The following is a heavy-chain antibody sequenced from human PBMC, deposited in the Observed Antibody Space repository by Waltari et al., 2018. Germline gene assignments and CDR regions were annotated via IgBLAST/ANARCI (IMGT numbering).Heavy chain of an antibody. Sequence: QVQLVESGGGVVQPGGSLRLSCAAAGFTFRPYVRHWVRQAPGKGLEWVAFIEYNGNNKYYSDSAKGRFTISRDSSKNTLYLQMNSLRVEDTALYYCAKVETSVTTYDGFDVWGQGTMVTVSS. D-gene: IGHD4-17*01. CDR3: AKVETSVTTYDGFDV. CDR1: GFTFRPYV. V-gene: IGHV3-30*02. J-gene: IGHJ3*01. CDR2: IEYNGNNK.